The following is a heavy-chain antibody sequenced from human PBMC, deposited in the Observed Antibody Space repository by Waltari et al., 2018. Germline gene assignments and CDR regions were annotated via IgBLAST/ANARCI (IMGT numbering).Heavy chain of an antibody. CDR1: GYTFTGYY. CDR2: INPNSGGT. J-gene: IGHJ3*02. D-gene: IGHD1-20*01. V-gene: IGHV1-2*02. Sequence: QVQLVQSGAEVKKPGASVKVSCKASGYTFTGYYMHWVRQAPGQGLEWMGWINPNSGGTNYAQKFQSRVTMTRDTSISTAYMGLSRLRSDDTAVYYCARDWYNWNDGDAFDIWGQGTMVTVSS. CDR3: ARDWYNWNDGDAFDI.